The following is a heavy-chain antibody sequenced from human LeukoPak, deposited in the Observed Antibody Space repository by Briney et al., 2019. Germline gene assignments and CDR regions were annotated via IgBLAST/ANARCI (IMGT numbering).Heavy chain of an antibody. D-gene: IGHD4-23*01. CDR3: AREQVGGPVSGNSYFDY. V-gene: IGHV1-69*05. CDR2: IIPIFGTA. CDR1: GGTFSSYA. Sequence: SVKVSCKASGGTFSSYAISWVRQAPGQGLEWMGGIIPIFGTANYAQKFQGRVTMTRDTSTSTVYMELSSLRSEDTAVYYCAREQVGGPVSGNSYFDYWGQGTLVTVSS. J-gene: IGHJ4*02.